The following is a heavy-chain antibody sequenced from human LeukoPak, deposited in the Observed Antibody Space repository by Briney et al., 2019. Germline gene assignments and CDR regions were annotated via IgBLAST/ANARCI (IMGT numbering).Heavy chain of an antibody. D-gene: IGHD3-10*01. Sequence: SETLSLTCTVSGGSVSSGSYYWSWIRQPPGKGLEWIGYIYYSGSTNYNPSLKSRVTISVDTSKNQFSLKLSSVTAADTAVYYCARDLLWFGELYYYYGMDVWGQGTTVTVSS. CDR1: GGSVSSGSYY. J-gene: IGHJ6*02. CDR3: ARDLLWFGELYYYYGMDV. CDR2: IYYSGST. V-gene: IGHV4-61*01.